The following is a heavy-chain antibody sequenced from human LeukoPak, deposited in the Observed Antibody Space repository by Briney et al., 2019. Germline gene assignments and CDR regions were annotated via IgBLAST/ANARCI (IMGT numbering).Heavy chain of an antibody. V-gene: IGHV4-34*01. CDR2: INHSGST. J-gene: IGHJ5*02. CDR1: GGSFSGYY. CDR3: ARGRPRLNWFDP. Sequence: PSETLSLTCAVYGGSFSGYYWSWIRQPPGKGLEWIGEINHSGSTNYNPSLKSRVTISVDTSKNQFSLKLSSVTAADTAVYYCARGRPRLNWFDPWGQGTLVTVSS.